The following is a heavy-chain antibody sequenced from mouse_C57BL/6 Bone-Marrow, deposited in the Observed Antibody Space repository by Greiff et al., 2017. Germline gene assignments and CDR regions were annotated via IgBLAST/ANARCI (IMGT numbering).Heavy chain of an antibody. CDR2: IHPNSGST. V-gene: IGHV1-64*01. CDR1: GYTFTSYW. D-gene: IGHD1-1*01. CDR3: ARWYYGSSHLYYYAMDY. J-gene: IGHJ4*01. Sequence: QVQLQQPGAELVKPGASVKLSCKASGYTFTSYWMHWVKQRPGQGLEWIGMIHPNSGSTNYNEKFKSKATLTVDKSSSTAYMQLSSLTSEDSAVYYCARWYYGSSHLYYYAMDYWGQGTSVTVSS.